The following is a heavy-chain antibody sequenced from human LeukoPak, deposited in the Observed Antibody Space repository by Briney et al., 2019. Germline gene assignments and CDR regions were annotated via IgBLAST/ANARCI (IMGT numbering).Heavy chain of an antibody. V-gene: IGHV1-46*01. CDR2: INPSDGST. Sequence: ASVKVSCKASGYTFTSYYMHWVRQAPGQGVEWMGIINPSDGSTSYAQKFQGRVTMTRDTSTGTVYMELSSLRSEDTAVYYCARALAAAGTHFDYWGQGTLVTVSS. CDR3: ARALAAAGTHFDY. D-gene: IGHD6-13*01. J-gene: IGHJ4*02. CDR1: GYTFTSYY.